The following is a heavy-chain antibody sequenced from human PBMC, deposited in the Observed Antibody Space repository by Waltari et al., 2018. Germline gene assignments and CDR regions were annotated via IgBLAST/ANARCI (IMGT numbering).Heavy chain of an antibody. D-gene: IGHD3-22*01. CDR2: IIPSLGTA. CDR3: ARDRDYYDSSGYSSDAFDI. Sequence: QVQLVQSGAEVKKPGSSVKVSCKASGGTFSSYAISWVRQAPGQGLEWMGGIIPSLGTANYGQKFQGRVTMTADESTSTDYMELSSLRSEDTAVYYCARDRDYYDSSGYSSDAFDIWGQGTMVTVSS. CDR1: GGTFSSYA. J-gene: IGHJ3*02. V-gene: IGHV1-69*01.